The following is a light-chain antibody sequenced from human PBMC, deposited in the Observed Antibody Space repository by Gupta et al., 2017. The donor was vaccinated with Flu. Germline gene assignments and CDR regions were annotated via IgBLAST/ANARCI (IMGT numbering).Light chain of an antibody. CDR1: QSVSSSY. J-gene: IGKJ1*01. CDR2: GAS. CDR3: QQYGSSPPA. Sequence: GTLSLSPGERATLSCRASQSVSSSYLAWYQKKPGQAPRLLIYGASSRASGIADRFSGSGSGTDFTLTISRLEAEDFAVYYCQQYGSSPPALGQGTKVEIK. V-gene: IGKV3-20*01.